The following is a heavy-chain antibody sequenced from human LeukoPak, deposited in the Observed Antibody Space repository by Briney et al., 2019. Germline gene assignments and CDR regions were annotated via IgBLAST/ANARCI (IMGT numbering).Heavy chain of an antibody. Sequence: SETLSLTCTVSGGSISNYYWSWIRQPPGKGLEWIGYIYTSGSTNYNPSLKSRVTISVDTSKNQFSLDLSSVTAAHTAVYYCARQKCTSTSCLTKNAFDIWGQGTMVTVSS. D-gene: IGHD2-2*01. V-gene: IGHV4-4*09. J-gene: IGHJ3*02. CDR2: IYTSGST. CDR1: GGSISNYY. CDR3: ARQKCTSTSCLTKNAFDI.